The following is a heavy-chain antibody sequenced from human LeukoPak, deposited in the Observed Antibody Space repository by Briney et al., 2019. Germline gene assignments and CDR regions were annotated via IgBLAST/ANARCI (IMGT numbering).Heavy chain of an antibody. V-gene: IGHV1-69*13. D-gene: IGHD3-22*01. CDR2: IIPIFGTA. CDR3: ARSGNYYDSSGYYPRRGFDY. J-gene: IGHJ4*02. Sequence: ASVKVSCKASGGTFSSYAISWVRQAPGQGLEWMGGIIPIFGTANYAQKFQGRVTITADESTSTAYMELSSLRSEDTAVYYCARSGNYYDSSGYYPRRGFDYWGRGTLVTVSS. CDR1: GGTFSSYA.